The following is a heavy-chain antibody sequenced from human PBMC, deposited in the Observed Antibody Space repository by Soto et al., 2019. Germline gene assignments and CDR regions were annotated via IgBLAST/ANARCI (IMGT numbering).Heavy chain of an antibody. CDR1: GYSFIDYD. J-gene: IGHJ3*02. Sequence: GASVKVSCKTSGYSFIDYDIHWVRQAAGQGLDWMGGFFPIFGTANYAQKFQGRVTITADESTSTAYMELSSLRSEDTAVYYCARVPYDSSGYYYGFGAFDIWGQGTMVTVSS. CDR2: FFPIFGTA. D-gene: IGHD3-22*01. V-gene: IGHV1-69*13. CDR3: ARVPYDSSGYYYGFGAFDI.